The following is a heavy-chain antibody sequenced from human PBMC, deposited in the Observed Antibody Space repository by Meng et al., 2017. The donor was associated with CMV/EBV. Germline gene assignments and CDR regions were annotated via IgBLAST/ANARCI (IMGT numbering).Heavy chain of an antibody. D-gene: IGHD1-14*01. CDR3: ARVTSRVAGAFDY. CDR1: GGSISSGDYY. Sequence: HVLLQGWGPGLVKPSQTCSLTCTAPGGSISSGDYYWSWIRQPPGKGLEWIGYIYYSGSTYYNPSLKSRVTISVDTSKNQFSLKLSSVTAADTAVYYCARVTSRVAGAFDYWGQGTLVTVSS. J-gene: IGHJ4*02. CDR2: IYYSGST. V-gene: IGHV4-30-4*08.